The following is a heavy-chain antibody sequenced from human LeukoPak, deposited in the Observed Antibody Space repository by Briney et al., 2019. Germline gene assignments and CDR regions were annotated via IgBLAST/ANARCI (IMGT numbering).Heavy chain of an antibody. Sequence: PGGSLRLSCAASGFTFSSYAMSWVRQAPGKGLEWVSAISGSGATTYCAGSVKGRFTISRDNSKNTLYLQMNSLRGEDTAVYYYAKDQIRDYYDSSGYLAIDYWGQGTLVTVSS. D-gene: IGHD3-22*01. CDR3: AKDQIRDYYDSSGYLAIDY. V-gene: IGHV3-23*01. CDR1: GFTFSSYA. CDR2: ISGSGATT. J-gene: IGHJ4*02.